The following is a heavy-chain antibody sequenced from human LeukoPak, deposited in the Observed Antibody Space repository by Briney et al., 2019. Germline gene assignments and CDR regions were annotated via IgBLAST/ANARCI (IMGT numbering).Heavy chain of an antibody. J-gene: IGHJ4*02. CDR1: GGSISTYF. V-gene: IGHV4-59*01. D-gene: IGHD2-15*01. Sequence: SETLSLTCTVSGGSISTYFWSWIRQSPGKGLEWIGYVYYTGSTSYNPSLKSRVTISVDTSKNQFSLKVSSVTAADTAVYYCARGGSVFRLYFLDYWGQGTPVTVSS. CDR3: ARGGSVFRLYFLDY. CDR2: VYYTGST.